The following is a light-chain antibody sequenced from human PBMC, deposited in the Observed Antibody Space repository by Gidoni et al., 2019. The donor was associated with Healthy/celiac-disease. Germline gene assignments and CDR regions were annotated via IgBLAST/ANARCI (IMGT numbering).Light chain of an antibody. CDR3: QQYSNWPPIT. Sequence: IVLTHLPATLSVSPGERATLSCRASQSVSSNLDWYQQKPGQAPRLLIYGASTRATGIPARFSGSGSGTEFTLTISSLQSEDFAVYYCQQYSNWPPITFGQGTRLEIK. CDR1: QSVSSN. CDR2: GAS. V-gene: IGKV3-15*01. J-gene: IGKJ5*01.